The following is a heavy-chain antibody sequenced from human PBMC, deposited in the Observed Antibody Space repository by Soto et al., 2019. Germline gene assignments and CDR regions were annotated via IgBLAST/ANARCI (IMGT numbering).Heavy chain of an antibody. CDR1: GGSVNSYY. CDR3: ARHGLRSWLVFDY. CDR2: IYYSGST. D-gene: IGHD6-19*01. Sequence: QVQLQESGPGLVKPSETLSLTCTVSGGSVNSYYWSWIRQPPGKGLEWIGYIYYSGSTNYNPSLKSRVAISLDTSKNQFSLRLSSVTAADTAVYYCARHGLRSWLVFDYWAQGTLVTVSS. J-gene: IGHJ4*02. V-gene: IGHV4-59*08.